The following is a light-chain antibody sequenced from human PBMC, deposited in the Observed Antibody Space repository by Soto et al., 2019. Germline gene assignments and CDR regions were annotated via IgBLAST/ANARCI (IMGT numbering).Light chain of an antibody. CDR3: ASWDDTMRGPV. Sequence: QSVLTQPPSASGTPGQRVTISCSGSSSNIGSNYVYWYQQIPGTAPKLLIYRNDQRPSGVPDRLSGSKSGTSASLAISGLRSEDEADYYCASWDDTMRGPVFGGGTQLTDL. J-gene: IGLJ7*01. CDR2: RND. CDR1: SSNIGSNY. V-gene: IGLV1-47*01.